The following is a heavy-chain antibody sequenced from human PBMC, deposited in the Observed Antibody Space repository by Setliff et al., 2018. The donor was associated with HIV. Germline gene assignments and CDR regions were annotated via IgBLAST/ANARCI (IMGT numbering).Heavy chain of an antibody. V-gene: IGHV4-34*01. CDR1: GGSFPAYY. CDR2: AHHRGRT. J-gene: IGHJ4*02. D-gene: IGHD6-13*01. Sequence: SETLSLTCAVYGGSFPAYYWNWVRQPPGKGLEWIGDAHHRGRTNYNPSLKSRVTISVDDSKNEFSLKVTSVTAADTAVYYCALDEAAAGVGQGKFLYWGQGILVTVSS. CDR3: ALDEAAAGVGQGKFLY.